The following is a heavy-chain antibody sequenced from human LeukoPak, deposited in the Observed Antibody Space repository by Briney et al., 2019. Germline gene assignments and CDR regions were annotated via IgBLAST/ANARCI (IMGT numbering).Heavy chain of an antibody. J-gene: IGHJ5*02. V-gene: IGHV1-2*04. D-gene: IGHD3-10*01. CDR2: INPNSGGT. Sequence: ASVKVSCKASGYTFTGYYMHWVRQAPGQGLEWMGWINPNSGGTNYAQKFQGWVTMTRDTSISTAYMELSRLRSDDTAVYYCARGCYYGSGTYPNWFDPWGQGTLVTVSS. CDR3: ARGCYYGSGTYPNWFDP. CDR1: GYTFTGYY.